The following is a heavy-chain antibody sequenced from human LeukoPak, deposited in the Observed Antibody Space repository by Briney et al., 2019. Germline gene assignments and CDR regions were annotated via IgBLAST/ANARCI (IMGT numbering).Heavy chain of an antibody. CDR2: IYYSGST. V-gene: IGHV4-30-4*08. Sequence: PSQTLSLTCTVSGGSISSGDYYWSWIRQPPGKGLEWIGYIYYSGSTYYNPSPKSRVTISVDTSKNQFSLKLSSVTAADTAVYYCARDLHTPGDYGDYGSPPNWFDPWGQGTLVTVSS. CDR1: GGSISSGDYY. D-gene: IGHD4-17*01. CDR3: ARDLHTPGDYGDYGSPPNWFDP. J-gene: IGHJ5*02.